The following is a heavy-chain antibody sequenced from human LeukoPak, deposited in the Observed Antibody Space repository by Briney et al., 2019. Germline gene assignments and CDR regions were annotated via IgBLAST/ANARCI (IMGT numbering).Heavy chain of an antibody. CDR2: INHSGST. CDR3: ARPMVRGVTIHNAFDI. Sequence: GSLRLSCAASGFTFSNAWMSWVRQPPGKGLEWIGEINHSGSTNYNPSLKSRVTISVDTSKNQFSLKLSSVTAADTAVYYCARPMVRGVTIHNAFDIWGQGTRVTVSS. J-gene: IGHJ3*02. D-gene: IGHD3-10*01. V-gene: IGHV4-34*01. CDR1: GFTFSNAW.